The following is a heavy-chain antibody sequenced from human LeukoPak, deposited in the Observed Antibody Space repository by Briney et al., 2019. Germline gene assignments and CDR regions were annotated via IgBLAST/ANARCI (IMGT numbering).Heavy chain of an antibody. Sequence: GGSLRLSCAAARFTFSNYAMTWVRQAPGKGLEWVSSISGSGGSTYSADSVKGRFTISRDNSKNTLYLQMNSLRAEDTAVYYCAKGTLDIVVVPAAPKVYYFDYWGQGTLVTVSS. CDR2: ISGSGGST. J-gene: IGHJ4*02. CDR1: RFTFSNYA. D-gene: IGHD2-2*01. V-gene: IGHV3-23*01. CDR3: AKGTLDIVVVPAAPKVYYFDY.